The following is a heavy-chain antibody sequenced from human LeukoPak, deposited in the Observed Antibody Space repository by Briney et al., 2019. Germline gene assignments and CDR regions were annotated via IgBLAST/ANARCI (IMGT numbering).Heavy chain of an antibody. CDR2: IFFAGST. J-gene: IGHJ4*02. V-gene: IGHV4-4*09. D-gene: IGHD3-16*02. CDR3: ARTPYYDYVRGSYRYELYYFDY. Sequence: SETLSLTCSVSGGSIRSYYWSWIRQPPGKGLEWIGYIFFAGSTTYNPSLKSRVTISIDTSKNQLSLKLNSVTAADTAVYYCARTPYYDYVRGSYRYELYYFDYWGQGTLVTVSS. CDR1: GGSIRSYY.